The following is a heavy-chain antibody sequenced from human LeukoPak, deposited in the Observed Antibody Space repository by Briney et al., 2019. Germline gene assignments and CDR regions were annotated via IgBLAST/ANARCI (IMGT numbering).Heavy chain of an antibody. Sequence: GGSLRLSCAGSGFIFNNYAMHWVRQPPGKGLEWVSGISWNSGSIDYADSVKGRFTISRDNAKNSLYLQMNSLRAEDTAVYYCVMGRYYFDYWGQGTLVTVSS. J-gene: IGHJ4*02. CDR2: ISWNSGSI. V-gene: IGHV3-9*01. CDR1: GFIFNNYA. CDR3: VMGRYYFDY.